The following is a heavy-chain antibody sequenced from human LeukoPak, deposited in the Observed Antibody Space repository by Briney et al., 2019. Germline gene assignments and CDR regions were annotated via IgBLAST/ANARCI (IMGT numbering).Heavy chain of an antibody. CDR1: GFSLSTSGVG. V-gene: IGHV2-5*02. Sequence: ESGPTLVKPTQTLTLTCTFSGFSLSTSGVGGGWNRQPPGKALEWLALIYLDDDKRCSPSLKSRLTITKDTSKNQVVLTMTNMGPVDTATYYCAHEGYYGMDVWGKGTTVTVSS. CDR2: IYLDDDK. J-gene: IGHJ6*04. CDR3: AHEGYYGMDV.